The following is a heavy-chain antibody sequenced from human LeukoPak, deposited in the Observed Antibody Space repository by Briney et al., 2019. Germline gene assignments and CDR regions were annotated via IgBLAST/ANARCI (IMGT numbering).Heavy chain of an antibody. D-gene: IGHD3-16*02. CDR3: ARGIYRGSQNWFDP. CDR1: GFTFSSYE. V-gene: IGHV3-48*03. CDR2: ISSSGSTI. J-gene: IGHJ5*02. Sequence: QPGGSLRLSCAASGFTFSSYEMNWVRQAPGKGLEWVSYISSSGSTIYYADSVKGRFTISRDNAKNSLYLQMNSLRAEDTAVYYCARGIYRGSQNWFDPWGQGTLVTVSS.